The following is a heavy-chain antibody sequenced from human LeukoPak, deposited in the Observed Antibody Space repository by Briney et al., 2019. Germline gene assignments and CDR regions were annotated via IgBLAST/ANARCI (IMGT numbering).Heavy chain of an antibody. V-gene: IGHV3-23*01. CDR2: IGGSVSDT. CDR1: KFTFSNYA. Sequence: PGGSLRLSCAASKFTFSNYAMTWVRRAPGKGLEWVSSIGGSVSDTFYADAVKGRFTISRDNSKHTLYLQMNSLRVEDTAVYYCANQRETQRSFYEFDYWGQGTLLTVSS. J-gene: IGHJ4*02. CDR3: ANQRETQRSFYEFDY. D-gene: IGHD1-26*01.